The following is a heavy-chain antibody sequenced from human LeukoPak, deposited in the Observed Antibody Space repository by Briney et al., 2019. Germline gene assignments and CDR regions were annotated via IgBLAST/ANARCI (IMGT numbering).Heavy chain of an antibody. CDR3: VRDQFYAFDV. Sequence: GGSLRLSCAASGFTFTSYTMNWVRQAPGKGLEWISYIRTSGGVVSYTDSVRGRFTISTDSAKNSLYLQMNSLRDDDTAVYYCVRDQFYAFDVWGQGTMVTVSS. CDR2: IRTSGGVV. V-gene: IGHV3-48*02. J-gene: IGHJ3*01. CDR1: GFTFTSYT.